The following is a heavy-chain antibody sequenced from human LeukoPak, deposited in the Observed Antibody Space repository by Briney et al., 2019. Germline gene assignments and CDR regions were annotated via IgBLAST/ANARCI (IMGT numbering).Heavy chain of an antibody. D-gene: IGHD2-2*02. J-gene: IGHJ4*02. Sequence: PSETLSLTCTVSGGSISSYYWSWIRQPPGKGLEWIGYIYYSGSTNYNPSLKSRVTISVDTSKNQFSLKLSSVTAADTAVYYCARSPDCSSTSCYIWGDYFDYWGQGTLVTVSS. CDR2: IYYSGST. CDR3: ARSPDCSSTSCYIWGDYFDY. CDR1: GGSISSYY. V-gene: IGHV4-59*01.